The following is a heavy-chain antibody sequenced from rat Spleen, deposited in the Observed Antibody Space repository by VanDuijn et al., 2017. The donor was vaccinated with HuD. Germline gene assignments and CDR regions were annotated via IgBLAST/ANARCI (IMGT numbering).Heavy chain of an antibody. Sequence: EVQLVESGGGLVQPGRSLKLSCVASGFTFSDYGMNWIRQAPGKGLEWVATISPSGGSTFYRDSVKGRFTISRDIAKNTLYLQMDSLRSEDTATYYCARHSYGSYGWFAYWGQGTLVTVSS. CDR1: GFTFSDYG. V-gene: IGHV5-29*01. D-gene: IGHD1-3*01. J-gene: IGHJ3*01. CDR3: ARHSYGSYGWFAY. CDR2: ISPSGGST.